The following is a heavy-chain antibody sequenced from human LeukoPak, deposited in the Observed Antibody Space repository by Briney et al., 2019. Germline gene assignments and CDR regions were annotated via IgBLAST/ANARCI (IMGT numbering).Heavy chain of an antibody. Sequence: GGSLRLSCAAAGFTLSSYAMSWDRQAPGKELEWVSGISGSGGSTYYADSVKGRFTISRDTSKNTLYLQMNSLRAEDTAVYYCAKEDNTARVYFDYWRQGNLVTVSS. J-gene: IGHJ4*02. V-gene: IGHV3-23*01. D-gene: IGHD5-18*01. CDR3: AKEDNTARVYFDY. CDR2: ISGSGGST. CDR1: GFTLSSYA.